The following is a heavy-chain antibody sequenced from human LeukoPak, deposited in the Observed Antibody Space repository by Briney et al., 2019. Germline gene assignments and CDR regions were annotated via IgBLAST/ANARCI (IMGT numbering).Heavy chain of an antibody. D-gene: IGHD3-16*01. CDR2: IYYAGST. J-gene: IGHJ4*02. V-gene: IGHV4-59*04. CDR1: GGSVTDYY. Sequence: NPSETLSLTCTGSGGSVTDYYWSWIRQSPGKGLEWIGSIYYAGSTYYNPSLKSRVTLSVDTSKNQVSLKPTSVSAADTAVYYCARSEINDYFKYWGPGILVTVST. CDR3: ARSEINDYFKY.